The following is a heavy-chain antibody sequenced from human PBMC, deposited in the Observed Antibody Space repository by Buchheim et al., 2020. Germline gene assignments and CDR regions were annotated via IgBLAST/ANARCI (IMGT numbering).Heavy chain of an antibody. CDR1: GYTFTSYY. V-gene: IGHV1-46*01. J-gene: IGHJ4*02. Sequence: QVQLVQSGAEVKKPGASVKVSCKASGYTFTSYYMHWVRQAPGQGLEWMGIINPSGGSTSYAQKFQGRVTMTRDTSISPAYMELSRLRSDDTAVYYCASHPHYGDYDFDYWGQGTL. D-gene: IGHD4-17*01. CDR2: INPSGGST. CDR3: ASHPHYGDYDFDY.